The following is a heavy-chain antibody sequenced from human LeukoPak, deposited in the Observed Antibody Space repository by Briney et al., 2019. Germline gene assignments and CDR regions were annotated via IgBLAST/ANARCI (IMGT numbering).Heavy chain of an antibody. D-gene: IGHD2/OR15-2a*01. Sequence: GGTLRLSCAASGFTFSSYGMSWVRQAPGKGLEWVSAISGSGGSTYYADSVKGRFTISRDNSKNTLDLQMNSLRAEDTAVYYCAKASTRLARYNWFDPWGQGTLVTVSS. J-gene: IGHJ5*02. CDR3: AKASTRLARYNWFDP. V-gene: IGHV3-23*01. CDR1: GFTFSSYG. CDR2: ISGSGGST.